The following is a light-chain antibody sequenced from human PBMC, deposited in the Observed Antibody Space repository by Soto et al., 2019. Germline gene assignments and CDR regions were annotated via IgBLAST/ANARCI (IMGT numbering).Light chain of an antibody. CDR3: QQYNNWPWT. Sequence: EIVITQSPATLSVSPGGRATLSCRASQSISGALAWYRQKPGQAPRLLIYGASTRATSFPARFSGSGSGTDFTLTISXLQSEDFAVYYCQQYNNWPWTFGQGTKV. V-gene: IGKV3-15*01. CDR2: GAS. CDR1: QSISGA. J-gene: IGKJ1*01.